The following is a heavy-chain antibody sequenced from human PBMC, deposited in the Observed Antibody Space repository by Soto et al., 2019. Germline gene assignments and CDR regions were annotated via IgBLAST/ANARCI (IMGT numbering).Heavy chain of an antibody. CDR2: IYYSGST. CDR3: ARAYYDILTGYYKFGYFDY. Sequence: FETLSLTCIVCGGWISSYYWWWIRQHPRKGLECIGYIYYSGSTNYNPSLKSRVTISVDTSKNQFSLKLSSVTAADTAVYYCARAYYDILTGYYKFGYFDYWGQGTLVTVSS. J-gene: IGHJ4*02. V-gene: IGHV4-59*01. D-gene: IGHD3-9*01. CDR1: GGWISSYY.